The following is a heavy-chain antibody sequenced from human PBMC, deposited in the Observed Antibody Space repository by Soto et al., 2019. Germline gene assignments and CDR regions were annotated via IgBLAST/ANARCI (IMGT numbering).Heavy chain of an antibody. Sequence: GASVKVSCKASGGTFSSYAISWVRQAPGQGLEWMGGIIPIFGTANYAQKFQGRVTITADESTSTAYMELSSLRSEDTAVYYCARDNGYYYDSSGYYGFDYWGQGTLVTVSS. D-gene: IGHD3-22*01. V-gene: IGHV1-69*13. CDR3: ARDNGYYYDSSGYYGFDY. J-gene: IGHJ4*02. CDR1: GGTFSSYA. CDR2: IIPIFGTA.